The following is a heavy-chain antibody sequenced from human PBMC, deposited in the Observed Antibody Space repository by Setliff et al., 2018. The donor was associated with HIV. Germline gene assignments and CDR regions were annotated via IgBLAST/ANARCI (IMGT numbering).Heavy chain of an antibody. Sequence: PGESLKISCAASGFTFSSYWMHWVRQAPGKGLVWVSRINSDGSSTSYADSVKGRFTISRDNAKNTLYLQMNSLRAEDTAVYYCALAGRAVYYWGQGTQVTVSS. J-gene: IGHJ4*02. CDR3: ALAGRAVYY. CDR1: GFTFSSYW. D-gene: IGHD6-19*01. V-gene: IGHV3-74*01. CDR2: INSDGSST.